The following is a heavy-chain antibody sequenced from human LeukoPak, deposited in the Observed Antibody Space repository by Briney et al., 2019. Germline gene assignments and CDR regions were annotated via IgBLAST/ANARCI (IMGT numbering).Heavy chain of an antibody. CDR2: IHYSGGT. D-gene: IGHD1-14*01. Sequence: SETQSLTCTVSSGSISGYYWSWIRQPPGKGLEWIGQIHYSGGTIYNPSLKSRVTISVDTSKNQFSLKLSSGSAADTAAYYCARHGTGQKAFNIWGQGTMVTVSS. CDR3: ARHGTGQKAFNI. J-gene: IGHJ3*02. V-gene: IGHV4-59*08. CDR1: SGSISGYY.